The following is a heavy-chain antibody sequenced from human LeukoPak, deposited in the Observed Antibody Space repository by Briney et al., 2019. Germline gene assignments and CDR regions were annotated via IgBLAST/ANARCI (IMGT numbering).Heavy chain of an antibody. CDR3: ANYGVVLATYGSPSPFVY. J-gene: IGHJ4*02. CDR2: INHSGST. V-gene: IGHV4-34*01. Sequence: IPSETLSLTCAVYGGSFSGYYWSWIRQPPGKGLEWMGEINHSGSTNYNPSLKSRVVISVDPSKKQFSLKVTSVTAADTAVYYCANYGVVLATYGSPSPFVYWGQGTLVTVSS. CDR1: GGSFSGYY. D-gene: IGHD3-16*01.